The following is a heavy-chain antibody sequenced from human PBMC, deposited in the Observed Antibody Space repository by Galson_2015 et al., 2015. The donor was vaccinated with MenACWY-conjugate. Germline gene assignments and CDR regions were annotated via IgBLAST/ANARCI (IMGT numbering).Heavy chain of an antibody. CDR2: INTDTGKP. D-gene: IGHD2-15*01. V-gene: IGHV7-4-1*02. CDR3: ARSTGGYCSGGSCYWGS. Sequence: SVKVFCKASGYSFTTYAMIWVRQAPGQGLEWMGWINTDTGKPTYAQGFTGRFVFSLDTSVSTAYLQINDLKAEDTAVYFCARSTGGYCSGGSCYWGSWGQGTLVIVSS. CDR1: GYSFTTYA. J-gene: IGHJ5*02.